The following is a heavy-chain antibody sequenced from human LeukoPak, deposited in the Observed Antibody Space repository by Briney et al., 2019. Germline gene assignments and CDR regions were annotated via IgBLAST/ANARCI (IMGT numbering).Heavy chain of an antibody. Sequence: TSETLSLTCAVYGGSFSGYYWSWIRQPPGKGLEWIGEINHSGSTNYNPSLKSRVTISVDTSKNQFSLKLSSATAADTAVYYCARGSSAGDYQPDPTTLPYYYYMDVWGKGTTVTVSS. CDR1: GGSFSGYY. CDR2: INHSGST. V-gene: IGHV4-34*01. J-gene: IGHJ6*03. CDR3: ARGSSAGDYQPDPTTLPYYYYMDV. D-gene: IGHD4-17*01.